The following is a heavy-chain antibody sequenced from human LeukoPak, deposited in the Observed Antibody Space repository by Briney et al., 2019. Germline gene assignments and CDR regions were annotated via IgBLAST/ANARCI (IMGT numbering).Heavy chain of an antibody. CDR3: ASTGITIPPYYYYGMDV. Sequence: GGSLRLSCAASGFTVSSNYMSWVRQAPGKGLEWVSVIYSGGSTHYADSVKGRFTISRDNSKNTLYLQMNSLRAEDTAVYYCASTGITIPPYYYYGMDVWGQGTTVTVSS. D-gene: IGHD3-3*01. V-gene: IGHV3-53*01. CDR2: IYSGGST. CDR1: GFTVSSNY. J-gene: IGHJ6*02.